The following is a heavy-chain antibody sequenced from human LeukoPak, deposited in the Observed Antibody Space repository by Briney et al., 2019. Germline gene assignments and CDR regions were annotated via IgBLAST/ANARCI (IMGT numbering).Heavy chain of an antibody. Sequence: PSETLSLTCIVSGASTSSRYWSWIRQPPGKGLEWIGYIYYSGSTNYNPSLKSRVTISVDTSKNQFSLKLSSVTAADTAVYYCARGQSIVGATIVGYFDYWGQGTLVTVSS. V-gene: IGHV4-59*01. CDR1: GASTSSRY. J-gene: IGHJ4*02. CDR3: ARGQSIVGATIVGYFDY. CDR2: IYYSGST. D-gene: IGHD1-26*01.